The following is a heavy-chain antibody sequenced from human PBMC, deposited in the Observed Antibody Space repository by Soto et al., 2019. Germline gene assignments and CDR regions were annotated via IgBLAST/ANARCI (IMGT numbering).Heavy chain of an antibody. CDR3: ARDVGSGSYDSGDY. J-gene: IGHJ4*02. D-gene: IGHD1-26*01. Sequence: PGESLKISCKGSGYSFAGYWITWVRQKPGKGLEWMGRIDPSDSQTYYSPSFRGHVTISATKSITTVFLQWSSLRASDTAMYYCARDVGSGSYDSGDYWGQGTLVTVSS. CDR2: IDPSDSQT. V-gene: IGHV5-10-1*01. CDR1: GYSFAGYW.